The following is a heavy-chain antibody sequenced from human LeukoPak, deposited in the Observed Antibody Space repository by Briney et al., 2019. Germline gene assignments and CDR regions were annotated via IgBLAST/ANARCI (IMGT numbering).Heavy chain of an antibody. CDR2: IKQDGSEK. D-gene: IGHD1-20*01. Sequence: GGSLRLSCAASGFSFSTYWMSWVRQAPGEGLEWVANIKQDGSEKYYVDSVKGRFTISRDNAKNSLYLQMNSLRAEDTAVYYYARAGNWNDGGYFDYWGQGTLVTVSS. V-gene: IGHV3-7*01. J-gene: IGHJ4*02. CDR1: GFSFSTYW. CDR3: ARAGNWNDGGYFDY.